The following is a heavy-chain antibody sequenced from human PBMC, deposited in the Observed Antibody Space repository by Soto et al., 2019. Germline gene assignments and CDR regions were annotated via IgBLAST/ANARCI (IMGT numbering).Heavy chain of an antibody. D-gene: IGHD3-3*01. J-gene: IGHJ5*02. V-gene: IGHV3-23*01. CDR1: GFTFSSYA. CDR2: ISGSGGST. Sequence: GGSLRLSCAASGFTFSSYAMSWVRQAPGKGLEWVSAISGSGGSTYYADSVKGRFTISRDNSKNTLYLQMNSLRAEDTAVYYCEKGGYDCWSGPTFDPWGPGTLVTVSS. CDR3: EKGGYDCWSGPTFDP.